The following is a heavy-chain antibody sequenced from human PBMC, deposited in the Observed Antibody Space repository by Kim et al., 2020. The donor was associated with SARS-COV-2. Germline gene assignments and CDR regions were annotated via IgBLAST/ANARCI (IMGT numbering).Heavy chain of an antibody. Sequence: GGSLRLSCAASGFSFRDSYMTWIRQAPGKGLEWVSYISFSGNTIYYADSVKGRFTISRDNAETSLFLQMNNLRVEDTAVYYCAKPYYDIISGYSWYFDLWGRGNLVSASS. CDR1: GFSFRDSY. CDR2: ISFSGNTI. D-gene: IGHD3-9*01. V-gene: IGHV3-11*04. J-gene: IGHJ2*01. CDR3: AKPYYDIISGYSWYFDL.